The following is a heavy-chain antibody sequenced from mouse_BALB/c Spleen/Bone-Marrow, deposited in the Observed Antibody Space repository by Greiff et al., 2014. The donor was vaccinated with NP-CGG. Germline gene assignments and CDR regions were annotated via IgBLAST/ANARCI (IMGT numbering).Heavy chain of an antibody. D-gene: IGHD1-1*01. CDR3: ARRDGSTYYYAMDY. CDR1: GYAFSNYW. V-gene: IGHV1-80*01. J-gene: IGHJ4*01. CDR2: IYPGDGDT. Sequence: QVQLQQSGAELVRPGSSAKISCKASGYAFSNYWMNWVKQRPGQGLEWIGQIYPGDGDTNYNGKFKGKATLTADKSSSTAYMQLSSLTSEDSAVYFCARRDGSTYYYAMDYWGQGTSVTVSS.